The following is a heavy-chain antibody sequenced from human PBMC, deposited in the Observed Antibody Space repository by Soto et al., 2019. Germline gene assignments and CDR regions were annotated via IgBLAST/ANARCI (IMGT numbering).Heavy chain of an antibody. D-gene: IGHD1-1*01. V-gene: IGHV1-18*01. CDR3: ARGRYGDY. CDR1: GYAFTTYG. Sequence: QVHLVQSGAEVKKHGASVKVSCKGSGYAFTTYGTTWVRQAPGQGLEWMGWITAHNGNTNYAPKLQGRVTVTRDTSTSTAYMELRSLRSDDTAVYYCARGRYGDYWGQGALVTVSS. CDR2: ITAHNGNT. J-gene: IGHJ4*02.